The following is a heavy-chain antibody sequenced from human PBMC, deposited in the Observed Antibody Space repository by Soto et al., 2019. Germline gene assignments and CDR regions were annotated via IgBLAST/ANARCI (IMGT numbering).Heavy chain of an antibody. V-gene: IGHV3-21*01. D-gene: IGHD3-22*01. CDR1: GFTFTIYA. CDR2: ISSSSSYI. Sequence: GGSLGLSFAASGFTFTIYAMTWVRQAPGKGLEWVSSISSSSSYIYYADSVKGRFTISRDNAKNSLYLQMNSLRAEDTAVYYCARDYYYDSSGYYAGFDYWGQGTLVTVSS. J-gene: IGHJ4*02. CDR3: ARDYYYDSSGYYAGFDY.